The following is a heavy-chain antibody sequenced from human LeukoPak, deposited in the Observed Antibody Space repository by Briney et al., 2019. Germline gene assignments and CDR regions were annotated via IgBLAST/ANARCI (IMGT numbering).Heavy chain of an antibody. CDR2: IYTSGST. J-gene: IGHJ4*02. CDR1: GGSISSYY. V-gene: IGHV4-4*07. D-gene: IGHD1-14*01. CDR3: VRDHRTHHHFDY. Sequence: SETLSLTCTVSGGSISSYYWSWIRQPAGKGLEWIGRIYTSGSTNYNPSLKSRVTISVDTSKNQFSLKLSSVTAADTAVYYCVRDHRTHHHFDYWGQGTLVTVSS.